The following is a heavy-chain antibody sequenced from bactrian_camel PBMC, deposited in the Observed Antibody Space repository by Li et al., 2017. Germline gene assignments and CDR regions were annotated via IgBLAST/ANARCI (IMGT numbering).Heavy chain of an antibody. CDR3: ATDWRGIDWPPHSGDYGY. V-gene: IGHV3S53*01. CDR2: ADGYGYA. Sequence: HVQLVESGGGSVQSGGSLRLSCTTSSYIINGDCLGWFRQAPGKDGKEREGVAVADGYGYAEYGESVVGRFTISRDNAKMTLSLQMNALRPEDTAMYYCATDWRGIDWPPHSGDYGYWGQGTQVTVS. D-gene: IGHD1*01. J-gene: IGHJ4*01. CDR1: SYIINGDC.